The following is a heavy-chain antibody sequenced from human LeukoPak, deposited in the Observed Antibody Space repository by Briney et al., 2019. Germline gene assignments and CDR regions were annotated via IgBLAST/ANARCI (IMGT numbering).Heavy chain of an antibody. J-gene: IGHJ3*02. CDR1: GYSIRSGYY. Sequence: KASETLSLTCSVSGYSIRSGYYWGWIRQPPGKGLEWIGTIYHSGSTYYNPSLKSRVTISVDTSKNQFSLKLSSVTAADTAVYYCARGPQRTTYYYGSGNARGAFDIWGQGTMVTVSS. D-gene: IGHD3-10*01. CDR2: IYHSGST. CDR3: ARGPQRTTYYYGSGNARGAFDI. V-gene: IGHV4-38-2*02.